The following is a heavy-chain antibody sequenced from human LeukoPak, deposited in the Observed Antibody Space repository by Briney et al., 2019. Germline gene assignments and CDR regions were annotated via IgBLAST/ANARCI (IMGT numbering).Heavy chain of an antibody. CDR3: ARGGISIFGVVIYMDV. D-gene: IGHD3-3*01. CDR2: INWNGGST. Sequence: GGSLRLSCAASGFTFDDYAMSWVRQAPGKGLEWVSRINWNGGSTSYADSVKGRFTISRDNAKNSLSLQMNSLRVEDTALYYCARGGISIFGVVIYMDVWGKGTTVTVSS. J-gene: IGHJ6*03. V-gene: IGHV3-20*04. CDR1: GFTFDDYA.